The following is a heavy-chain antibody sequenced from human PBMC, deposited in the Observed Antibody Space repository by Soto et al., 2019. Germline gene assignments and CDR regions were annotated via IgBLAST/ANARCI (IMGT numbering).Heavy chain of an antibody. D-gene: IGHD3-16*01. CDR2: ISGTSTYM. CDR1: GFTFSDYS. Sequence: GGSLRLSCVGSGFTFSDYSMNWVRQAPGQGLEWVSSISGTSTYMYHADSLKGRFTISRDNAKNSLYLQMNSLRAEDTAVYYCAKDGGGLDYWGQGTLVTVSS. J-gene: IGHJ4*02. CDR3: AKDGGGLDY. V-gene: IGHV3-21*01.